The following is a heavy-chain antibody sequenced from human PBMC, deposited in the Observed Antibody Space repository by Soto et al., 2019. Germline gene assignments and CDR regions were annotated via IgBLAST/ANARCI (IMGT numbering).Heavy chain of an antibody. CDR2: INHSGST. CDR1: CGSFGGHD. D-gene: IGHD2-2*01. V-gene: IGHV4-34*01. Sequence: SQTLSVRSAVYCGSFGGHDWSCISQTPGKGLEWIGEINHSGSTNYNPSLKSRVTISVDTSKNQFSLKLSSVTAADTAVYYCARADIVLVPAAKSYYYYGMDVWGQGTTVTVSS. CDR3: ARADIVLVPAAKSYYYYGMDV. J-gene: IGHJ6*02.